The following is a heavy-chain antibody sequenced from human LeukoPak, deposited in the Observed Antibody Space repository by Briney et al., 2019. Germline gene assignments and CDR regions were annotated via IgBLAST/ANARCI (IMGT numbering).Heavy chain of an antibody. CDR2: IYYGGST. CDR1: GGSISSYY. Sequence: PSEALSLTCTVSGGSISSYYWSWIRQPPGKGLEWLGYIYYGGSTNYNPSLKSRVTISVDTSKNQFSLKLSSVTAADTAVYYCARAPYYYDSSGYGAFDIWGQGTMVTVSS. CDR3: ARAPYYYDSSGYGAFDI. J-gene: IGHJ3*02. D-gene: IGHD3-22*01. V-gene: IGHV4-59*01.